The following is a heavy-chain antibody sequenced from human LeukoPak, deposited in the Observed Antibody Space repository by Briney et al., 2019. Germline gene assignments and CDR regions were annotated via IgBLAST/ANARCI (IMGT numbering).Heavy chain of an antibody. D-gene: IGHD1/OR15-1a*01. Sequence: GGSLRLSCAVSGLTFSSSWMDWVRQAPGKGLEWVASINPDGNKKYSADSVKGRFTISRDNAKNSLYLRMTSLRAEDTAVYYCARDPGRTGFDYWGQGTLVTVSS. CDR2: INPDGNKK. CDR3: ARDPGRTGFDY. V-gene: IGHV3-7*03. CDR1: GLTFSSSW. J-gene: IGHJ4*02.